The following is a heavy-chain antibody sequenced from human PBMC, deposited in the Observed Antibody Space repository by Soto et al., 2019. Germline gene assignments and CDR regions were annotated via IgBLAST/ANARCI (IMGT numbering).Heavy chain of an antibody. CDR2: ISGSGGST. D-gene: IGHD3-22*01. J-gene: IGHJ4*02. V-gene: IGHV3-23*01. CDR1: GFTFSSYA. CDR3: ASTSITMIVVVITRFDY. Sequence: GGSLRLSCAASGFTFSSYAMSWVRQAPGKGLEWVSAISGSGGSTYYADSVKGRFTISRDNSKNTLYLQMNSLRAEDTAVYYCASTSITMIVVVITRFDYWGQGTLVTVSS.